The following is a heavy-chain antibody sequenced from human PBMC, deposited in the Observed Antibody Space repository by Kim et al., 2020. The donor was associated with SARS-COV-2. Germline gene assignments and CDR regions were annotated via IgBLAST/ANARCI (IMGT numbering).Heavy chain of an antibody. CDR2: IYTSGST. V-gene: IGHV4-61*02. D-gene: IGHD3-3*01. CDR1: GGSISGGRDY. Sequence: SETLSLTCTVSGGSISGGRDYWSWLRQPAGQGLEWIGRIYTSGSTNYNPSLKSRVTISIDTTKNQFSLNLNSVTATDTAVYYCARASVFGGYYLDYWGQGSLVTVS. CDR3: ARASVFGGYYLDY. J-gene: IGHJ4*02.